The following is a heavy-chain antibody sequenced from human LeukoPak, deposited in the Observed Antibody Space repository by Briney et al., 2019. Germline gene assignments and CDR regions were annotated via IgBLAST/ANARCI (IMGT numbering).Heavy chain of an antibody. V-gene: IGHV3-21*01. Sequence: GGSLRLSCAASRFTFSSFSMNWVRQAPGKGLEWVSSISSSSSYIYYADSVKGRFTISRDNAKNSLYLQMNSLRAEDTAVYYCARSHPISFDIWGQGTMVTVSS. CDR1: RFTFSSFS. CDR3: ARSHPISFDI. CDR2: ISSSSSYI. J-gene: IGHJ3*02. D-gene: IGHD3-3*01.